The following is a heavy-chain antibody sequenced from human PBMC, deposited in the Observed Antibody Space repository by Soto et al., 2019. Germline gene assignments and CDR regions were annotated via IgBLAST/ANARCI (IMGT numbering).Heavy chain of an antibody. CDR1: GFTFSSYS. Sequence: GGSLRLSCAASGFTFSSYSMNWVRQAPGKGLEWVSYISSSSSTIYYADSVKGRFTISRDNAKNSLYLQMNSLRAEDTAVYYCATLRIHEYSSSSWGDYWGQGTLVTVSS. CDR2: ISSSSSTI. V-gene: IGHV3-48*01. CDR3: ATLRIHEYSSSSWGDY. J-gene: IGHJ4*02. D-gene: IGHD6-6*01.